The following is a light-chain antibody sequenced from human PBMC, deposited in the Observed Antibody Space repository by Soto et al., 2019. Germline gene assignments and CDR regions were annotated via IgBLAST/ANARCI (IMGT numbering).Light chain of an antibody. CDR3: HQYDHWPLN. Sequence: EIVLTQSRANLCVSAGESGSLCSPASQSVSSNLAWYQQKPGQAPRLLIYDASTRATGIPARFSGSGSGPEFTLTVSSLQPADFPLYFCHQYDHWPLNFGGGTKV. V-gene: IGKV3D-15*01. J-gene: IGKJ4*01. CDR1: QSVSSN. CDR2: DAS.